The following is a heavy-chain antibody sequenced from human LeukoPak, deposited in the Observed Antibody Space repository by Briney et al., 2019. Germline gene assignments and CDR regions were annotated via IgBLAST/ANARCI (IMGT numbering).Heavy chain of an antibody. CDR2: INPNSGGT. J-gene: IGHJ4*02. Sequence: ASVKVSCKASGYTFTGYYMHWVRQAPGQGLEWMGWINPNSGGTNYAQKFQGRVTMTRDTPISTAYMELSRLRSDDTAVYYCARDSYGDYRTAYFDYWGQGTLVTVSS. D-gene: IGHD4-17*01. CDR3: ARDSYGDYRTAYFDY. V-gene: IGHV1-2*02. CDR1: GYTFTGYY.